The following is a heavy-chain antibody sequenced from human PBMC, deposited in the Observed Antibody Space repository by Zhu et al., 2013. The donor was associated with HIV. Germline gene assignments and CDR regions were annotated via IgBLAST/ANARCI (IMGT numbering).Heavy chain of an antibody. V-gene: IGHV3-49*03. Sequence: EVQLVESGGGLVQPGGSLSLSCAASGFTFSDYYMSWFRQAPGKGLEWVGFIRSKAYGGTTEYAASVKGRFTISRDDSKSIAYLQMNSLKTEDTAVYYCTRGVLLGINGDYWGQGTLVTV. CDR1: GFTFSDYY. J-gene: IGHJ4*02. D-gene: IGHD2-15*01. CDR3: TRGVLLGINGDY. CDR2: IRSKAYGGTT.